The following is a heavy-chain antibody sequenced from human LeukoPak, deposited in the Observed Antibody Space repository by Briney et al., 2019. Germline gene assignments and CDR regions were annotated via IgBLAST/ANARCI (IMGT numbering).Heavy chain of an antibody. J-gene: IGHJ4*02. CDR3: ARPHRGVRSEFDY. CDR2: IYPGDSDT. Sequence: GESLKISCKGSEYSFTSYWIGWVRQMPGKGLKWMGIIYPGDSDTRYSPSFQGQVTISADKSISTAYLQWSSLKASDTAMYYCARPHRGVRSEFDYWGQGTLVTVSS. D-gene: IGHD3-10*01. V-gene: IGHV5-51*01. CDR1: EYSFTSYW.